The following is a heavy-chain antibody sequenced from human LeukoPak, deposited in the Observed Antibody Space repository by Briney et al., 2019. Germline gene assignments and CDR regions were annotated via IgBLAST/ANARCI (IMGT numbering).Heavy chain of an antibody. Sequence: GGSLRLSCAASGFTVSSNYMSWVRQAPGKGLEWVSVISITVSTCYADSGKGRYTISRDNSKNTLYLQMNSLRAEDTAVYYCVVWLLDDYYGMDVCGQGTTCTLSS. V-gene: IGHV3-66*01. CDR2: ISITVST. D-gene: IGHD5-18*01. J-gene: IGHJ6*02. CDR1: GFTVSSNY. CDR3: VVWLLDDYYGMDV.